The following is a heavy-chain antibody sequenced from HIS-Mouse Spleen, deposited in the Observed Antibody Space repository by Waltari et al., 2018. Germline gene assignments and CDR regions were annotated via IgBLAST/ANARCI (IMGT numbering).Heavy chain of an antibody. V-gene: IGHV3-43D*03. CDR3: AKDRDGSGSYSDY. J-gene: IGHJ4*02. CDR1: GFTFDDYA. D-gene: IGHD3-10*01. Sequence: AASGFTFDDYAMHWFRQAPGKGLEWVSLISWDGGSTYYADSVKGRFTISRDNSKNSLYLQMNSLRAEDTALYYCAKDRDGSGSYSDYWGQGTLVTVSS. CDR2: ISWDGGST.